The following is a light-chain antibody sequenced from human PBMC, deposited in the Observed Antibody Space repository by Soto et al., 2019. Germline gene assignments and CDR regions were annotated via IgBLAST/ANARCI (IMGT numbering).Light chain of an antibody. J-gene: IGKJ1*01. CDR3: QQRNYWPRT. CDR2: DTS. V-gene: IGKV3-11*01. CDR1: QSVSGY. Sequence: EIVLTQSTATLSLSPGERATLSCRASQSVSGYLAWYQQKPGQAPRFLIYDTSNRATGIPARFSGSGSGTDFTLTISSLEPEDFAVYYCQQRNYWPRTFGQGTKVEIK.